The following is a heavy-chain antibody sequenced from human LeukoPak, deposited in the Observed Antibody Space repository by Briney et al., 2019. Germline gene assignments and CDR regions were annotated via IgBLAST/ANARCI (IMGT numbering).Heavy chain of an antibody. CDR1: GFTFKSSW. J-gene: IGHJ4*02. D-gene: IGHD3-16*01. CDR2: ISSDGTNT. Sequence: PGGSLRLSCAASGFTFKSSWMHWVRQPPGRGPVWVSRISSDGTNTRYADSVRGRFTVSRDNAKNTLYLQMNSLRVEDSAVYYCARDWGGSGPTSHDYWGQRTLVTVSS. V-gene: IGHV3-74*01. CDR3: ARDWGGSGPTSHDY.